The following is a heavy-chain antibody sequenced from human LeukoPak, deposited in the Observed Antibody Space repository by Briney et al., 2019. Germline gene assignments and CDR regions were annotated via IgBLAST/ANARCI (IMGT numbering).Heavy chain of an antibody. Sequence: PSETLSLTCTVSGGSISSGGYYWSWIRQHLGKGLEWIGYIYYSGSTYYNPSLKSRVTISVDTSKNQFSLKLSSVTAADTAVYYCARGALVWGYYYYGMDVWGKGTTVTVSS. V-gene: IGHV4-31*03. CDR3: ARGALVWGYYYYGMDV. D-gene: IGHD6-13*01. CDR1: GGSISSGGYY. CDR2: IYYSGST. J-gene: IGHJ6*04.